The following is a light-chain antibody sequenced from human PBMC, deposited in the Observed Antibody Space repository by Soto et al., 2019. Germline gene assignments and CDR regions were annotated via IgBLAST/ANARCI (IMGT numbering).Light chain of an antibody. CDR2: SNN. CDR3: ASWDDSLNGYV. Sequence: QSVLTQPPSASGTPGQRVTISCSGSSSNIGSNTVNWYQQFPGTAPKLLIYSNNQRPSGVPDRFSGSKSGTSASLAISGLQSEDEDDYYCASWDDSLNGYVFGTGTKGTVL. CDR1: SSNIGSNT. V-gene: IGLV1-44*01. J-gene: IGLJ1*01.